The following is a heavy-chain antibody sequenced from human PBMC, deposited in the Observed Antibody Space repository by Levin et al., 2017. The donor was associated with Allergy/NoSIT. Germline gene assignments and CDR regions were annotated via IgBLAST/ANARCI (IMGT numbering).Heavy chain of an antibody. Sequence: DQGQGLEWMGWINPNSGGTNYAQKFQGRVTMTRDTSISTAYMELSRLRSDDTAVYYCARVRPATWFGELLPPYYYYGMDVWGQGTTVTVSS. D-gene: IGHD3-10*01. J-gene: IGHJ6*02. CDR3: ARVRPATWFGELLPPYYYYGMDV. CDR2: INPNSGGT. V-gene: IGHV1-2*02.